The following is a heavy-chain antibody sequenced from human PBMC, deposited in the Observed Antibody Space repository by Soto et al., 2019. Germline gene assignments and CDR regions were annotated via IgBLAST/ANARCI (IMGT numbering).Heavy chain of an antibody. CDR3: ARNNDYYDSRPYFDY. Sequence: GGSLRLSCAASGSIFGSYWMSWARQAPGKGLEWVAVIKQDGSETYYVDSVKGRFTISRDNAKNSLYLQMNSLRAEDTAVYYCARNNDYYDSRPYFDYWGQGTLVTVSS. V-gene: IGHV3-7*03. CDR2: IKQDGSET. D-gene: IGHD3-22*01. J-gene: IGHJ4*02. CDR1: GSIFGSYW.